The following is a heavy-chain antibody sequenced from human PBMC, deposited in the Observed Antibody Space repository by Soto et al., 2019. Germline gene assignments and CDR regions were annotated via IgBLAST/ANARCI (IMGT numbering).Heavy chain of an antibody. V-gene: IGHV1-2*04. J-gene: IGHJ4*02. CDR2: INPNSGGT. CDR1: GYTFTGYY. Sequence: GASVKVSCKASGYTFTGYYMHWVRQAPGQGLEWMGWINPNSGGTNYAQKFQGWVTMTRDTSISTAYMELSRLRSDDTAAYYCARGLVVVPAAMGYWGQGTLVTVSS. CDR3: ARGLVVVPAAMGY. D-gene: IGHD2-2*01.